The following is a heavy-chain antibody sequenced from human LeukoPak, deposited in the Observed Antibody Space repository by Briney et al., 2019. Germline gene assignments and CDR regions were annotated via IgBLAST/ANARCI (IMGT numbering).Heavy chain of an antibody. D-gene: IGHD1-26*01. Sequence: SETLSLTCTVSGGSLSSSSYYWGWIRQPPGKGLEWIGSIYYRGSTYYNPSLKSRVTISVDTSKNQFSLKLSSVTAADTAVYYCASRELGSWFDPWGQGTLVTVSS. CDR2: IYYRGST. CDR3: ASRELGSWFDP. CDR1: GGSLSSSSYY. J-gene: IGHJ5*02. V-gene: IGHV4-39*07.